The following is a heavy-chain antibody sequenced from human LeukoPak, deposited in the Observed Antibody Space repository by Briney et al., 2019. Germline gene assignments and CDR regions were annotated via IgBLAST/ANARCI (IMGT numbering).Heavy chain of an antibody. CDR1: GGSTSSDY. CDR2: IYYSGST. V-gene: IGHV4-59*01. D-gene: IGHD6-19*01. Sequence: SETLSLTCTVSGGSTSSDYWSWIRQPPGKGLEWIGSIYYSGSTNYNPSLTSRVTMSIDTSKNQFSLKLSSVTAADTAVYYCARGQYASGWYNWFDPWGQGTLVTVSS. CDR3: ARGQYASGWYNWFDP. J-gene: IGHJ5*02.